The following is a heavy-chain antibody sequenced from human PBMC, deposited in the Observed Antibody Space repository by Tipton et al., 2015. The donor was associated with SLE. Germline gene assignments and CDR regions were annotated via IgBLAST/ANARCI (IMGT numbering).Heavy chain of an antibody. J-gene: IGHJ6*03. V-gene: IGHV3-7*01. CDR2: IKQDGSEK. CDR1: GFTFSSYW. D-gene: IGHD3-3*01. CDR3: ARETTDYDFWSGANYYYMDV. Sequence: SLRLSCAASGFTFSSYWMSWVRQAPGKGLEWVANIKQDGSEKYYVDSVKGRFTISRDNAKNSLYLQMNSLRAEDTAVYYCARETTDYDFWSGANYYYMDVWGKGTTVTVSS.